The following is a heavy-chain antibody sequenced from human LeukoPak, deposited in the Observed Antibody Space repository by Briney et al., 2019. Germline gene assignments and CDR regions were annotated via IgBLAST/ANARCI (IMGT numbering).Heavy chain of an antibody. CDR3: AMQRFLEWLLLKYYFDY. CDR1: GYTFTSYD. CDR2: MNPNSGNT. V-gene: IGHV1-8*03. J-gene: IGHJ4*02. Sequence: GASVKVSCKASGYTFTSYDLNWVRQATGQGLEWMGWMNPNSGNTGYAQKFQGRVTISRNTSISTAYMELSSLRSEDTAVYYCAMQRFLEWLLLKYYFDYWGQGTLVTVSS. D-gene: IGHD3-3*01.